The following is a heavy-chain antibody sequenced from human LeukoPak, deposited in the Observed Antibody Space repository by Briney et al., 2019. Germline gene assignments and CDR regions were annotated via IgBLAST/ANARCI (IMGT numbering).Heavy chain of an antibody. D-gene: IGHD2-2*02. V-gene: IGHV3-23*01. CDR1: GFTFTSFA. CDR2: ISGDGGGT. CDR3: AKSPYIDY. J-gene: IGHJ4*02. Sequence: GGSLRLSCAASGFTFTSFAMTWARQAPGKGLEWVSGISGDGGGTWYADSVKGRFTISRDNSENTVYLQMNSLRAEDTAVYYCAKSPYIDYWGQGTLVTVSS.